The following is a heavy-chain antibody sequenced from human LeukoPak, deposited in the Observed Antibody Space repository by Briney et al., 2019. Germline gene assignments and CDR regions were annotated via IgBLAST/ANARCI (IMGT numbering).Heavy chain of an antibody. V-gene: IGHV3-7*05. CDR1: GFTLSNYW. CDR3: VRDGSGYYF. CDR2: INQGGSEK. J-gene: IGHJ4*02. Sequence: PGGSLRLSCAASGFTLSNYWMSWVRQAPGKGLEWVANINQGGSEKYYLNSVKGRFTISRDNAKNSIYLQMNSLRTDDTSIYYCVRDGSGYYFWGPGTLVTVSS. D-gene: IGHD3-22*01.